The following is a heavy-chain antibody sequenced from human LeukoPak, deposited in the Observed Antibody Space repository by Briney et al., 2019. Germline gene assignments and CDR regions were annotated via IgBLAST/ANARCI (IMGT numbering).Heavy chain of an antibody. Sequence: GGSLRLSCAAPGFTFRSYWMSWARQAPGKGLEWLGHINQEASRTDHADSVKGRFTISRDNTRNLLFLHMSSLRAEDTAVYYCAKYLSRAFDSWGQGILVSVSS. D-gene: IGHD2/OR15-2a*01. J-gene: IGHJ4*02. V-gene: IGHV3-7*01. CDR2: INQEASRT. CDR3: AKYLSRAFDS. CDR1: GFTFRSYW.